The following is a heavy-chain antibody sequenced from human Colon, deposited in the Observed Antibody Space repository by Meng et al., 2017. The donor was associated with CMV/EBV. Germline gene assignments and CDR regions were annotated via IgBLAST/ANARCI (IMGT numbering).Heavy chain of an antibody. V-gene: IGHV4-30-4*01. CDR2: VYFSGST. Sequence: CSVSGGSINSGGYYWSWIRQPPGKGLEWIGYVYFSGSTYYTPSPQSRITISVDTSKSQFSLKLNFVTTADTAVYYCARAYPSYFFDSWGQGTLVTVSS. J-gene: IGHJ4*02. CDR1: GGSINSGGYY. CDR3: ARAYPSYFFDS.